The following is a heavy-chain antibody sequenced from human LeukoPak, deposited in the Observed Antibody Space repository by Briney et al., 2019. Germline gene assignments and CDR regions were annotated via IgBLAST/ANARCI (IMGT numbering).Heavy chain of an antibody. V-gene: IGHV4-34*01. CDR2: INHSGST. J-gene: IGHJ5*02. CDR1: GGSFSGYY. CDR3: ARAHYDFWSGHNWFDP. Sequence: PSETLPLTCAVYGGSFSGYYWSWIRQPPGKGLEWIGEINHSGSTNYNPSLKSRVTISVDTSKNQFSLKLSSVTAADTAVYYCARAHYDFWSGHNWFDPWGQGTLVTVSS. D-gene: IGHD3-3*01.